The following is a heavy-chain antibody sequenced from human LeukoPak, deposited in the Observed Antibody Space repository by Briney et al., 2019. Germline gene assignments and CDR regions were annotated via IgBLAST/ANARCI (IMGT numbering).Heavy chain of an antibody. CDR2: ISYDGSSK. V-gene: IGHV3-30*03. CDR1: GFTFSSYG. J-gene: IGHJ4*02. CDR3: ARDPQSLVAFDY. D-gene: IGHD5-12*01. Sequence: GRSLRLSCAASGFTFSSYGMHWVRQAPGKGLEWVAVISYDGSSKYYADSVKGRFTISRDNSKNTLYLQMNSLRAEDTAVYYCARDPQSLVAFDYWGQGTLVTVSS.